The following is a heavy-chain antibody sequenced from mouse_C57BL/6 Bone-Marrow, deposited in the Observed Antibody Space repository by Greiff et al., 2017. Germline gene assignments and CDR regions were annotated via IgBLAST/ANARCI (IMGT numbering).Heavy chain of an antibody. CDR1: GFTFSSYT. J-gene: IGHJ2*01. CDR3: ARRGTGDY. CDR2: ISGGGGNT. Sequence: RVESGGGLVKPGGSLKLSCAASGFTFSSYTMSWVRQTPEKRLEWVATISGGGGNTYYPDSVKGRFTISRDNAKNTLYLQMSSLRSEDTALYYCARRGTGDYWGQGTTLTVSS. V-gene: IGHV5-9*01. D-gene: IGHD3-3*01.